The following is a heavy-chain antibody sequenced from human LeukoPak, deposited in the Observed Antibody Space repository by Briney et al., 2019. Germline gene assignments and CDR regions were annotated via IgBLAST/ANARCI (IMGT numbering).Heavy chain of an antibody. CDR1: GGSISSYY. V-gene: IGHV4-4*07. J-gene: IGHJ5*02. CDR3: ARGHYYDSSGSYNWFDP. CDR2: IYTSVST. D-gene: IGHD3-22*01. Sequence: SETLSLTCTVSGGSISSYYWSWIRQPAGKGLEWIGRIYTSVSTNYNPSLKSRVTMSVDTSKNQFSLKLSSVTAADTAVYYCARGHYYDSSGSYNWFDPWGQGTLVTVSS.